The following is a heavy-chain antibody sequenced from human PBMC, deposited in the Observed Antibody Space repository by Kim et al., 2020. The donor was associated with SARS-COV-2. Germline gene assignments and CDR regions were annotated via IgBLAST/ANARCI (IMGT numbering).Heavy chain of an antibody. D-gene: IGHD5-12*01. V-gene: IGHV3-7*01. Sequence: GGSLRLSCVASGFSFTSYWMSWVRQPPGKGLEWVANIMQDGSDKYYVDSVKGRFSISRDNAKNSLYLQMNSLRVEDTAVYYCARGPRYEGYNGWGQGTLVTVSS. CDR3: ARGPRYEGYNG. J-gene: IGHJ4*02. CDR1: GFSFTSYW. CDR2: IMQDGSDK.